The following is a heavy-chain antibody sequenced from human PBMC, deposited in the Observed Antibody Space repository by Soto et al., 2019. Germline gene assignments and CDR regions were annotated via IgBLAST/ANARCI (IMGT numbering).Heavy chain of an antibody. CDR3: AKTTDGWFSAFEI. J-gene: IGHJ3*02. CDR1: GFVFSSYA. Sequence: EVPLLESGGGLVQPGGSLRLSCAASGFVFSSYAMSWVRQAPGKGLEWVSAISGSGTTAYYADSVKGRFIFSRDNPKNTMYLKMNSRRAEDTAVYFCAKTTDGWFSAFEIWGQGTVVTVSS. D-gene: IGHD6-19*01. V-gene: IGHV3-23*01. CDR2: ISGSGTTA.